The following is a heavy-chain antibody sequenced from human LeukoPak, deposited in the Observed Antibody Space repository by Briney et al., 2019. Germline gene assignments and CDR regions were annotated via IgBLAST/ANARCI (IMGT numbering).Heavy chain of an antibody. V-gene: IGHV3-7*01. J-gene: IGHJ3*02. CDR3: AREVADDFMSGYNSDAFDI. CDR2: IKQDGSEK. CDR1: GFTFSDYY. D-gene: IGHD3-3*01. Sequence: GGSLRLSCAASGFTFSDYYMSWVRQAQGKGLEWVANIKQDGSEKKYVDSVKGRLILSRDNARNSLYLQMTRLRAEDTAVYYCAREVADDFMSGYNSDAFDIWGQGTMVTVSS.